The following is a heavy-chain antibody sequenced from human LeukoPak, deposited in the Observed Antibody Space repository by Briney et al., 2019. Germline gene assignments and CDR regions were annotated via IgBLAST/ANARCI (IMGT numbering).Heavy chain of an antibody. J-gene: IGHJ6*02. V-gene: IGHV1-46*01. CDR1: GYTFTTYY. CDR3: ARPSLYYYYGMDV. Sequence: GASVTVSFTASGYTFTTYYMHWVRQAPGQGLEWMGIINPSGGSTSYAQKFQGRVTMTRDTSTSTVYMELSSLRSEDTAVYYCARPSLYYYYGMDVWGQGTTVTVSS. CDR2: INPSGGST.